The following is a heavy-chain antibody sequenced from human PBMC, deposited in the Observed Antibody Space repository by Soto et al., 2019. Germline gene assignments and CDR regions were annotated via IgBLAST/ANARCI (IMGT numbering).Heavy chain of an antibody. CDR1: GFSISSGYF. CDR3: ARDSRGYYWFDP. CDR2: IYHSGTT. J-gene: IGHJ5*02. V-gene: IGHV4-38-2*02. D-gene: IGHD3-22*01. Sequence: PSETLSLTCAVSGFSISSGYFWGWIRQPPGKGPEWLGSIYHSGTTYYNPSVKGRVTISVDTSKNQFSLKMSSVTAADTAVYYCARDSRGYYWFDPWGRGTRLTASS.